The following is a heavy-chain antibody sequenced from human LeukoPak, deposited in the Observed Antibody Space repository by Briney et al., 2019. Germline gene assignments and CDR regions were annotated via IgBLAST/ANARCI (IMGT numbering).Heavy chain of an antibody. CDR2: ISYDGSNK. Sequence: PGRSLRLSCAASGFTFSSYAMHWVRQAPGKGLEWVAVISYDGSNKYYAYSVKGRFTISRDNSKNTLYLQMNSLRAEDTAVYYCARERGDYYYYYMDVWGKGTTVTVSS. CDR1: GFTFSSYA. D-gene: IGHD3-10*01. V-gene: IGHV3-30*01. J-gene: IGHJ6*03. CDR3: ARERGDYYYYYMDV.